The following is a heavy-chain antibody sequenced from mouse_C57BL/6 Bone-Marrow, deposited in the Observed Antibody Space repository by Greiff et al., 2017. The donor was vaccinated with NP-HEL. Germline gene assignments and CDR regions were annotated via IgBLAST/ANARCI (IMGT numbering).Heavy chain of an antibody. V-gene: IGHV6-3*01. CDR1: GFTFSNYW. D-gene: IGHD4-1*01. CDR2: IRLKSDNYAT. J-gene: IGHJ3*01. CDR3: TGELTGALAY. Sequence: LQESGGGLVQPGGSMKLSCVASGFTFSNYWMNWVRQSPEKGLEWVAQIRLKSDNYATHYAESVKGRFTISRDDSKSSVYLQMNNIRAEDTGIYYCTGELTGALAYWGQGTLVTVSA.